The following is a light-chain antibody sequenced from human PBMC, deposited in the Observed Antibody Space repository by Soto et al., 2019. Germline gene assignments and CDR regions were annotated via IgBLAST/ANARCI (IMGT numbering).Light chain of an antibody. Sequence: EVVLTQSPATLSVSPGERATLSCRASHNINTILAWYQQKPGQAPRLLIYRASTRATGIPARFSGSGSGTEFALTITSLQSEDFAFYYCQQYNNWPITFGQGTRLEI. CDR3: QQYNNWPIT. V-gene: IGKV3-15*01. CDR1: HNINTI. CDR2: RAS. J-gene: IGKJ5*01.